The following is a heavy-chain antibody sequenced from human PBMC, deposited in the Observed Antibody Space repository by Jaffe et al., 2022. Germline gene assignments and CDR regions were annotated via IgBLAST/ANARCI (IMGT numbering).Heavy chain of an antibody. V-gene: IGHV3-21*01. Sequence: EVQLVESGGGLVKPGGSLRLSCAASGFTFSSYSMNWVRQAPGKGLEWVSSISSSSSYIYYADSVKGRFTISRDNAKNSLYLQMNSLRAEDTAVYYCARDLLGYCSGGSCDQTVFDYWGQGTLVTVSS. D-gene: IGHD2-15*01. J-gene: IGHJ4*02. CDR1: GFTFSSYS. CDR3: ARDLLGYCSGGSCDQTVFDY. CDR2: ISSSSSYI.